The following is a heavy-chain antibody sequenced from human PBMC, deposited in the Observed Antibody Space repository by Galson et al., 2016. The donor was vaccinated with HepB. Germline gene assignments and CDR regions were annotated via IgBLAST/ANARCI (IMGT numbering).Heavy chain of an antibody. J-gene: IGHJ6*02. CDR3: ARDTGFRNGRDV. Sequence: SLRLSCAASGIIVSNDYMNWVRQAPGKGLEWVSVSYAGGSTYYAESVKGRFIISRDNSKHTLFLQMNSLRAEDTAVYYCARDTGFRNGRDVWGQGTTVTVSS. D-gene: IGHD4-11*01. CDR1: GIIVSNDY. V-gene: IGHV3-53*01. CDR2: SYAGGST.